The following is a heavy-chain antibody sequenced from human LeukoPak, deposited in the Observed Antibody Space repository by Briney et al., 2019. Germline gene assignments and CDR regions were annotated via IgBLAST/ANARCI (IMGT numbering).Heavy chain of an antibody. D-gene: IGHD6-13*01. CDR1: GYTLTELS. CDR3: ATDDGQQQLVRHY. J-gene: IGHJ4*02. CDR2: FDPEDGET. Sequence: ASVKVSCKVSGYTLTELSMHWVRQAPGKGLEWMGGFDPEDGETIYAQKFQGRVTMTEDTSTHTAYMELSSLRSEDTAVYYCATDDGQQQLVRHYWGQGTLVTVSS. V-gene: IGHV1-24*01.